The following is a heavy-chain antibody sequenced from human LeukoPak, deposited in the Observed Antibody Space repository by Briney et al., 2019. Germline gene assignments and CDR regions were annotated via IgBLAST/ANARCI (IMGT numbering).Heavy chain of an antibody. Sequence: PGRSLRLSCAASGFTFSSYGMHWVRQAPGKGLEWVAVISYDGSNKYYADSVKGRFTISRDNSKNTLYLQMNSLRAEDTAVYYCAKWSSTKSLDYRGQGTLVTVSS. CDR3: AKWSSTKSLDY. CDR2: ISYDGSNK. J-gene: IGHJ4*02. CDR1: GFTFSSYG. V-gene: IGHV3-30*18. D-gene: IGHD2-2*01.